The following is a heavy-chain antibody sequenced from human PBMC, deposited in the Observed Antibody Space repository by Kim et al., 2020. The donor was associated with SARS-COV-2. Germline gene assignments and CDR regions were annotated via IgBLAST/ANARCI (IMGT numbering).Heavy chain of an antibody. CDR1: GGSISTSSHS. D-gene: IGHD3-22*01. CDR2: IYASGDT. CDR3: ARHPDYDFLGWYFDL. Sequence: SETLSLTCTVSGGSISTSSHSWDWIRQSPGKGPEWIGGIYASGDTFYSPSLRSRAIISVEKAKNQFSLKLHSLTAADTATYYCARHPDYDFLGWYFDLWGRGTLVSVSS. V-gene: IGHV4-39*01. J-gene: IGHJ2*01.